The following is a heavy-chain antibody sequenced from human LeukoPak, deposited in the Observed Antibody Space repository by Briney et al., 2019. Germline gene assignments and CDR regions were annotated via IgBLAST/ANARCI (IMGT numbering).Heavy chain of an antibody. Sequence: SETLSLTCTVSGGSISSSSYYWGWIRQPPGKGLEWIGSIYYSGSTYYNPSLKSRVTISVDTSKNHFSLKLSSVTAADTAVYYCARGGKNLKQWLVHSWYFDYWGQGTLVTVSS. V-gene: IGHV4-39*07. CDR3: ARGGKNLKQWLVHSWYFDY. D-gene: IGHD6-19*01. J-gene: IGHJ4*02. CDR1: GGSISSSSYY. CDR2: IYYSGST.